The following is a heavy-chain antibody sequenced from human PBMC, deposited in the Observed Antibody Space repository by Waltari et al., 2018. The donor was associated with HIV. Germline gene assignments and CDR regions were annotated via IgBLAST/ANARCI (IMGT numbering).Heavy chain of an antibody. CDR2: ITESGHT. CDR1: GESLSDYY. CDR3: LRGPRVTIFWAGGPDY. Sequence: QILLHQWGAGLLKPSETLSLNCAVYGESLSDYYWTWIRQPPGKGLEWIGEITESGHTHYNPSLKSRITMFVDTSKRQFSLRLTSVTGADAATYYCLRGPRVTIFWAGGPDYWGQGTRVTVSS. V-gene: IGHV4-34*01. J-gene: IGHJ4*02. D-gene: IGHD3-16*01.